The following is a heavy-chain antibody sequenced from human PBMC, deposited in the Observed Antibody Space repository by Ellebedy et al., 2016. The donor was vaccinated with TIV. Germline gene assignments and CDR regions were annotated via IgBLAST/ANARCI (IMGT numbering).Heavy chain of an antibody. CDR1: GGSISSYY. J-gene: IGHJ4*02. V-gene: IGHV4-59*12. D-gene: IGHD3-10*01. Sequence: SETLSLTXTVSGGSISSYYWSWIRQPPGKGLEWIGYIYYSGSTNYNPSLKSRVTISVDTSKNQFSLKLSSVTAADTAVYYCARGRLRAPVRGVTPLIDYWGQGTLVTVSS. CDR2: IYYSGST. CDR3: ARGRLRAPVRGVTPLIDY.